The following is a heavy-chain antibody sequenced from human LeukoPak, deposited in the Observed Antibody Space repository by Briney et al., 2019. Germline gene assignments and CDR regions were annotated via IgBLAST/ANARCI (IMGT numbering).Heavy chain of an antibody. V-gene: IGHV1-18*01. CDR2: INTYNGRT. Sequence: ASVKVSCKASGYTFTSYGISWVRQAPGQGLEWMGWINTYNGRTNYAQKLQGRVTMTTDTSTSTAYMELRSLTSDDTAMYYCARDLEGYSYGYGYYYYMDVWGKGTTVTVSS. J-gene: IGHJ6*03. CDR3: ARDLEGYSYGYGYYYYMDV. CDR1: GYTFTSYG. D-gene: IGHD5-18*01.